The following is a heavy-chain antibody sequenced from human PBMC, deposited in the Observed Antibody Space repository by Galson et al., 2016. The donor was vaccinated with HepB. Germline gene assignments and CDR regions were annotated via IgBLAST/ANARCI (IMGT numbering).Heavy chain of an antibody. CDR3: TRGWIREYSSGNGGGNGGDH. J-gene: IGHJ4*02. Sequence: SLRLSCAASGFIVSSNYMNWVRQAPGNGLEWVSVLYASGKTYYADSVKGRFTISRDNSKNILFLQMNSLRAEDTAVYYCTRGWIREYSSGNGGGNGGDHLGQGTLVTVSS. CDR1: GFIVSSNY. CDR2: LYASGKT. V-gene: IGHV3-53*01. D-gene: IGHD2-21*01.